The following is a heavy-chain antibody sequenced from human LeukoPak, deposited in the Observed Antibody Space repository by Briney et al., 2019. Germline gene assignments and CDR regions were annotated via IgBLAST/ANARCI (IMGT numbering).Heavy chain of an antibody. CDR2: IYYSGST. Sequence: SETLSLTCTVSGGSISSSSYYWGWIRQPPGKGLEWIGRIYYSGSTYYNPSLKSRVTISVDTSKNQFSLKLSSVTAADTAVYYCARRTYYDFWSGYTEGGFFDYWGRGTLVTVSS. D-gene: IGHD3-3*01. J-gene: IGHJ4*02. CDR3: ARRTYYDFWSGYTEGGFFDY. CDR1: GGSISSSSYY. V-gene: IGHV4-39*01.